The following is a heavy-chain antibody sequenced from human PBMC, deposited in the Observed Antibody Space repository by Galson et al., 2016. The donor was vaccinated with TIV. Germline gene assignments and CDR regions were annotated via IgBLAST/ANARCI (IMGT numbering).Heavy chain of an antibody. CDR1: GFTLSDYG. Sequence: SLRLSCAASGFTLSDYGMNWVRQSPGKGLEWVSGISGSGGITYFADSVKGRFTISRDNSMNTLYLQLNSLRAEDTAVYYCAKRRNYGGDSFENWGQGTMVTVSS. V-gene: IGHV3-23*01. CDR3: AKRRNYGGDSFEN. CDR2: ISGSGGIT. J-gene: IGHJ3*02. D-gene: IGHD4-23*01.